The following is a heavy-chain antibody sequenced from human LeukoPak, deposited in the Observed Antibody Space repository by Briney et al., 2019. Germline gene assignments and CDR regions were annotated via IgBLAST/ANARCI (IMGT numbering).Heavy chain of an antibody. Sequence: GGSLRLSCAASGFTFSGSAMHWVRQASGKGLEWVGRIRSKANSYATAYAASVKGRFTISRDDSKNTAYLQMNSLKTEDTAVYYCTRQSDYYDSSDPFDYWGQGTLVTVSS. CDR3: TRQSDYYDSSDPFDY. CDR1: GFTFSGSA. D-gene: IGHD3-22*01. V-gene: IGHV3-73*01. CDR2: IRSKANSYAT. J-gene: IGHJ4*02.